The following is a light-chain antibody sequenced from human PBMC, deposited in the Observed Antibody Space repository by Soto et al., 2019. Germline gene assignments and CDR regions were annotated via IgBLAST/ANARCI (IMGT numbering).Light chain of an antibody. CDR2: EVR. CDR3: ISYTGSDTSYV. V-gene: IGLV2-14*01. CDR1: SSDVGSYNY. Sequence: QSALTQPASVSGSPGQSITIFCTGTSSDVGSYNYVAWYQQFPGKTPKLMIYEVRNRPSGVSSRFSGSKSGNTASLTISGLQAEDEADYYGISYTGSDTSYVFGTGTQLTVL. J-gene: IGLJ1*01.